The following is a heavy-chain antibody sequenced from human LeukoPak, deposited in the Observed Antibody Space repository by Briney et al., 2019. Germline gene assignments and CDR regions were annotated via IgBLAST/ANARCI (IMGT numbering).Heavy chain of an antibody. Sequence: GASVKVSCKASGYTFTSYDINWVRQATGQGLEWMGWINPNSGGTNYAQKFQGRVTMTRDTSISTAYMELSRLRSDDTAVYYCARVVVTGLEEGDDYYGMDVWGQGTTVTVSS. V-gene: IGHV1-2*02. J-gene: IGHJ6*02. CDR1: GYTFTSYD. CDR2: INPNSGGT. CDR3: ARVVVTGLEEGDDYYGMDV. D-gene: IGHD2-2*01.